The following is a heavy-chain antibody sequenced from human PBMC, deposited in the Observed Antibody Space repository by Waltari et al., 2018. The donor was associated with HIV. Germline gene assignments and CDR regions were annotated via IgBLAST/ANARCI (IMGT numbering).Heavy chain of an antibody. V-gene: IGHV4-31*03. J-gene: IGHJ4*02. CDR2: IYYSGRT. CDR3: ARDKDSSGYHFDY. D-gene: IGHD3-22*01. Sequence: QVQLQESGPGLVKPSQTLSLTCTVSGGSISSGGYYWSWIRQHPGKGLEWIGYIYYSGRTYYNPSRKSRVTISVGTSKNQFSLKLSYVTAADTAVYYCARDKDSSGYHFDYWGQGTLVTVSS. CDR1: GGSISSGGYY.